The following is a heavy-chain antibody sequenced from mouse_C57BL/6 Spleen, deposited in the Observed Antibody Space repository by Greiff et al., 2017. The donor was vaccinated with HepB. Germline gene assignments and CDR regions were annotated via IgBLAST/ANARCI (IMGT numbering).Heavy chain of an antibody. J-gene: IGHJ2*01. CDR1: GYTFTNYW. V-gene: IGHV1-63*01. CDR2: IYPGGGYT. Sequence: QVQLKESGAELVRPGTSVKMSCKASGYTFTNYWIGWAKQRPGHGLEWIGDIYPGGGYTNYNEKFKGKATLTADKSSSTAYMQFSSLTSEDSAIYYCARWETAQALYYFDYWGQGTTLTVSS. D-gene: IGHD3-2*02. CDR3: ARWETAQALYYFDY.